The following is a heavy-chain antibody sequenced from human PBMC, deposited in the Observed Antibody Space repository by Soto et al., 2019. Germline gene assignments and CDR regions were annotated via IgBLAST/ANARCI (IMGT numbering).Heavy chain of an antibody. CDR3: ARGSTVTTGFDY. V-gene: IGHV6-1*01. D-gene: IGHD4-17*01. J-gene: IGHJ4*02. CDR1: GDSFSSDIAA. CDR2: TYYRSKWYY. Sequence: SQPLSVTCSISGDSFSSDIAAWNCIRQSPSRGLEWLGRTYYRSKWYYSYAVSLKSRMTINPDTSKNQFSLQLNSVTPDDTAVYYCARGSTVTTGFDYWGQGTLVTVSS.